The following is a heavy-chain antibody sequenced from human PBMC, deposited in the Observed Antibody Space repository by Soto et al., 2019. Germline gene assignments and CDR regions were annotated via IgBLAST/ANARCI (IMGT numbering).Heavy chain of an antibody. CDR2: IYYSGST. Sequence: PSETLSLTCTVSGGSISSYYWSWIRQPPGEGLEWIGYIYYSGSTNYNPSLKSRVTISVDTSKNQFSLKLSSVTAADTAVYYCARGLGGKLYYYGMDVWGQGATVTVSS. CDR1: GGSISSYY. D-gene: IGHD5-12*01. CDR3: ARGLGGKLYYYGMDV. J-gene: IGHJ6*02. V-gene: IGHV4-59*01.